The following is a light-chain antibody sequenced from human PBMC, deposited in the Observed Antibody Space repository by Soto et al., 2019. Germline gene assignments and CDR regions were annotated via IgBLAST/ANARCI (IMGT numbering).Light chain of an antibody. Sequence: DIQMTQSPSTLSASVGDRVTITCRASQSISSWLAWYQQKPGKAPKLLIYKASSLESGVPSRFSGSGSGTDFTLTISSLEPEDFAVYYCQQRSNWPPTWTFGQGTKVEIK. CDR2: KAS. CDR3: QQRSNWPPTWT. CDR1: QSISSW. V-gene: IGKV1-5*03. J-gene: IGKJ1*01.